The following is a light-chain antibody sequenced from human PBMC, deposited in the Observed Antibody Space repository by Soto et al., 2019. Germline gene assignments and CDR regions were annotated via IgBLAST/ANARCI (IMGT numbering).Light chain of an antibody. Sequence: DIQMTQSPSTLSASVGDRVTITCRAMQSISNSLAWYQKKPGKDPKILIYKASNREGGVPSRFSGSGSGTEFNLTISRLRPDDFAAYDCQQYHNYAYTFGQGTKVDIK. CDR1: QSISNS. J-gene: IGKJ1*01. V-gene: IGKV1-5*03. CDR3: QQYHNYAYT. CDR2: KAS.